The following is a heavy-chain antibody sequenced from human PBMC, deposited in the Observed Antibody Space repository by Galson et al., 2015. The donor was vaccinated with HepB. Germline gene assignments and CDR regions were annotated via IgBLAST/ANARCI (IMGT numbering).Heavy chain of an antibody. D-gene: IGHD3-10*01. CDR2: INHRGTA. CDR1: GGSFSDYY. CDR3: ARVVRGVMRFPNYYYYGMDV. V-gene: IGHV4-34*01. Sequence: TLSLTCAVYGGSFSDYYWSWIRRSPGKGLEWIGEINHRGTANYNPSLKSRVSLLVDTSKNQFALKVGSVTAADTAVYYCARVVRGVMRFPNYYYYGMDVWGQGTSVTVSS. J-gene: IGHJ6*02.